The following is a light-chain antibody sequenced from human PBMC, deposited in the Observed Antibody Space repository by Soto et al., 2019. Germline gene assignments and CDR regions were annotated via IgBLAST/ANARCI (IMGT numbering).Light chain of an antibody. CDR1: QTVRSL. Sequence: EIVLTQSPGTLSWSPGERATLSCRASQTVRSLLAWYQQKPGQAPRLLIYDASNRATGIPARFSGSGSGTDFTLTISSLEPEDFAVYYCQQCNNWPLTFGGGTKVEIK. CDR2: DAS. V-gene: IGKV3-11*01. J-gene: IGKJ4*01. CDR3: QQCNNWPLT.